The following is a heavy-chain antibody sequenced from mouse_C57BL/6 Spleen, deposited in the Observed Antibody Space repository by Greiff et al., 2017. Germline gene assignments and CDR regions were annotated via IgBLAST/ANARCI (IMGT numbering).Heavy chain of an antibody. D-gene: IGHD2-4*01. J-gene: IGHJ1*03. CDR1: GYTFTSYW. CDR2: INPSNGGT. CDR3: ARKGIYYYYEGYFDV. Sequence: QVQLQQPGTELVKPGASVKLSCKASGYTFTSYWMHWVKQRPGQGLEWIGNINPSNGGTNYNEQFTSKATLTVDHSSSTASMQLSSMTSEDSAVYYCARKGIYYYYEGYFDVWGTGTTVTVSS. V-gene: IGHV1-53*01.